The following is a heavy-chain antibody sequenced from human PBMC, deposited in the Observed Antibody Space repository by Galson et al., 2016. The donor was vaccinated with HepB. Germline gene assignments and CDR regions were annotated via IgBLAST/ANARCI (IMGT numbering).Heavy chain of an antibody. CDR1: GGSIRSGGYY. CDR2: IYYSGST. Sequence: TLSLTCTVSGGSIRSGGYYWTWIRQHPGKGLEWTGYIYYSGSTNYNPSLKSRVTISVDKSKNQFSLKLSSVTAADTAVYYCARVGPPVRLFDYWGQGTLVTVSS. CDR3: ARVGPPVRLFDY. J-gene: IGHJ4*02. V-gene: IGHV4-31*03. D-gene: IGHD3-22*01.